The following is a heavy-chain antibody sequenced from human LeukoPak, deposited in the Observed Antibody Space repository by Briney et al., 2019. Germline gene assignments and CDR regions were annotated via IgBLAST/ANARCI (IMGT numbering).Heavy chain of an antibody. D-gene: IGHD4-17*01. CDR1: GGSISSGSYY. CDR3: ARAHDYGDYAYDY. V-gene: IGHV4-61*02. CDR2: IYTGGST. Sequence: SETLSLTCTVSGGSISSGSYYWSWIRQPAGKGLEWIGRIYTGGSTNYNPSLKSRVTISVDTSKNQFSLKLSSVTAADTAVYYCARAHDYGDYAYDYWGQGTLVTVSS. J-gene: IGHJ4*02.